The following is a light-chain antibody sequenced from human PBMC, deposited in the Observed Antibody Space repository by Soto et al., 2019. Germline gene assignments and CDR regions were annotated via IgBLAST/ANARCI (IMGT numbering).Light chain of an antibody. J-gene: IGLJ2*01. V-gene: IGLV1-44*01. Sequence: QLVLTQPPSASGTPGQRVTISCSGSSSNIGSNTVNWYQQLPGTAPKLLIYSNNQRPSGVPDRFSGSKSGTSASLAISGLQSEDEADYYCPAWDDSLNGRVVFGGGTKLTVL. CDR3: PAWDDSLNGRVV. CDR2: SNN. CDR1: SSNIGSNT.